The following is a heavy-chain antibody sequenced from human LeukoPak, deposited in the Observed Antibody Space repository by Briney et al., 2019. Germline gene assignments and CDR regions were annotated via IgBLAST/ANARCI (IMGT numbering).Heavy chain of an antibody. J-gene: IGHJ4*02. CDR3: VRDNPRCCGVIPANIDDY. Sequence: GGSLRLSCAASGFTFSRDSMNWVRQAPGKGLEWVSYINDGGSPIYYADSVRGRFTISRDNAKNSLYLQMNSLRAEDTAVYYCVRDNPRCCGVIPANIDDYWGQGTLVTVSS. D-gene: IGHD2-21*01. CDR1: GFTFSRDS. CDR2: INDGGSPI. V-gene: IGHV3-48*01.